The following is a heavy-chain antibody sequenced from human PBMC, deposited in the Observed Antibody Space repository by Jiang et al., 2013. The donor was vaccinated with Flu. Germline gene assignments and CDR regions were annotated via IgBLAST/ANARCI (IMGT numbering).Heavy chain of an antibody. Sequence: QLLESGGGLVQPGGSLRLSCAASGFTFSSYAMSWVRQAPGKGLEWVSAISGSGGSTYYADSVEGRFTISRDNSKNTLYLQMNSLRAEDTAVYYCASPSGLGELSLFDYWGQGTLVTVSS. CDR2: ISGSGGST. J-gene: IGHJ4*02. CDR3: ASPSGLGELSLFDY. CDR1: GFTFSSYA. D-gene: IGHD3-16*02. V-gene: IGHV3-23*01.